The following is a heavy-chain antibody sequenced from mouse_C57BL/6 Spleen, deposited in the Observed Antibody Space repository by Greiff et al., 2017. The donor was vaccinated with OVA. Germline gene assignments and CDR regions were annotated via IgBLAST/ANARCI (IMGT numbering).Heavy chain of an antibody. J-gene: IGHJ1*03. CDR1: GYTFTDYE. V-gene: IGHV1-15*01. D-gene: IGHD1-1*01. CDR3: TKSPITTVVAPGDFDV. CDR2: IDPETGGT. Sequence: QVHVKQSGAELVRPGASVTLSCKASGYTFTDYEMHWVKQTPVHGLEWIGAIDPETGGTAYNQKFKGKAILTADKSSSTAYMELRSLTSEDSAVYYCTKSPITTVVAPGDFDVWGTGTTVTVSS.